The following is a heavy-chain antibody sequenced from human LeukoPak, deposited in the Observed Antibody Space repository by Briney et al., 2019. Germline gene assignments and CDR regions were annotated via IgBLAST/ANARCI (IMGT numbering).Heavy chain of an antibody. D-gene: IGHD6-19*01. CDR2: INSDGSST. V-gene: IGHV3-74*01. CDR3: ARVLGYSSGWYLALGGDYYFDY. CDR1: GFTFSSYW. J-gene: IGHJ4*02. Sequence: PGGSLRLSCAASGFTFSSYWMHWVRQVPGKGLVWVSRINSDGSSTSYADSVKGRFTISRDNAKNTLYLQMNSLRAEDTAVYYCARVLGYSSGWYLALGGDYYFDYWGQGTLVTVSS.